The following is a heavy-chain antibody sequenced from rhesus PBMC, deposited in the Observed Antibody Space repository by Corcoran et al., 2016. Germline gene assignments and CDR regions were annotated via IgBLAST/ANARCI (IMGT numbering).Heavy chain of an antibody. V-gene: IGHV3S5*01. CDR2: INRGGVST. Sequence: EVQLVETGGGLVQPGGSLKLSCAASGFTFSSYGMSWVRPAPGKGLEWVSAINRGGVSTYSPDSVKGRFTISRDNSKNTLSLQMNSLRAEDTAVYYCAKDNSSGWWGDGDAFDFWGQGLRVTVSS. D-gene: IGHD6-31*01. J-gene: IGHJ3*01. CDR3: AKDNSSGWWGDGDAFDF. CDR1: GFTFSSYG.